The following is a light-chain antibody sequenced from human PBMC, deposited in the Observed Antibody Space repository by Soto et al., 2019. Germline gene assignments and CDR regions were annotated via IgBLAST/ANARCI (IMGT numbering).Light chain of an antibody. J-gene: IGLJ1*01. CDR1: SSNIGAGYD. V-gene: IGLV1-40*01. Sequence: QSALTQPPSVSGAPGQRVTISCTGSSSNIGAGYDVHWYQQLPGTAPKLLIYGNSNRPSGVPDRFSGSKSGTSASLAITGLQAEDEADYYCQSYDSSLSGGFGTGTKLTVL. CDR2: GNS. CDR3: QSYDSSLSGG.